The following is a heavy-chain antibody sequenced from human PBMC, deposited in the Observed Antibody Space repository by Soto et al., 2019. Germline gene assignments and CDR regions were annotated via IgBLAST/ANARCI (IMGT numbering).Heavy chain of an antibody. CDR3: ARDRSTYGGGGTGEVKENWFDP. V-gene: IGHV4-59*01. CDR2: AYYSGDT. Sequence: QVQLQESGPGVVKASETLSLTCSVSGGSISRYYWSWIRQPPGQGLEWIGYAYYSGDTGYNPSLQSRVTMAVDTSKNQVSLKLTSVTAADTAVYYCARDRSTYGGGGTGEVKENWFDPWGQGALVTVSS. D-gene: IGHD2-8*01. J-gene: IGHJ5*02. CDR1: GGSISRYY.